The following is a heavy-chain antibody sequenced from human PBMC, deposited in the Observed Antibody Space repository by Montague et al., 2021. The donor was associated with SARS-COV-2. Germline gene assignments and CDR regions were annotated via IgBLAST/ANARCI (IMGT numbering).Heavy chain of an antibody. V-gene: IGHV4-39*01. Sequence: SETLSLTCTVYGGSFSGYYWSWIRQPQGKGLEWIGSIYYSGSAYYNQSLKSRVTISVDTSKNQFSLKLSSVTAADTAVYYCARFPTSYYYDSKAAPATPDAFDLWGQGTMVTVSS. CDR2: IYYSGSA. D-gene: IGHD3-22*01. J-gene: IGHJ3*01. CDR1: GGSFSGYY. CDR3: ARFPTSYYYDSKAAPATPDAFDL.